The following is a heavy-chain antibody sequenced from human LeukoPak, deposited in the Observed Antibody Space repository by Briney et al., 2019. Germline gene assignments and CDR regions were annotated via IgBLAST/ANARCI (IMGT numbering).Heavy chain of an antibody. V-gene: IGHV3-30-3*01. CDR3: ARGEWTPDY. J-gene: IGHJ4*02. D-gene: IGHD3-3*01. Sequence: SGRSLRLSCAASGFTFSSYAMHWVRQAPGKGLEWVAVISYDGSNKYYADSAKGRFTISRDNSKNTLYLQMNSLRAEDTAVYYCARGEWTPDYWGQGTLVTVSS. CDR1: GFTFSSYA. CDR2: ISYDGSNK.